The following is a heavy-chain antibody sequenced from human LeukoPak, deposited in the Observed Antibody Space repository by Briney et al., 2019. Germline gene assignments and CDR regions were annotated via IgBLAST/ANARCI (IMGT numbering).Heavy chain of an antibody. V-gene: IGHV4-38-2*02. Sequence: SETLSLTCTVSGYSISSGYYWGWIRQPPGKGLEWIGSIYHSGSTYYNPSLKSRVTISIGTSKNQFSLKLSSVTAADTAVYYCASGPDAFDIWGQGTMVTVSS. CDR3: ASGPDAFDI. J-gene: IGHJ3*02. CDR1: GYSISSGYY. CDR2: IYHSGST.